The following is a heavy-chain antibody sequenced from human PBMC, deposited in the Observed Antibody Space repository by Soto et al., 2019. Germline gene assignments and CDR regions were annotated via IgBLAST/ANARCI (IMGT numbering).Heavy chain of an antibody. CDR2: IYYSGST. D-gene: IGHD2-15*01. CDR1: GGSISSGGYY. V-gene: IGHV4-31*03. Sequence: QVQLQESGPGLVKPSQTLSLTCTVSGGSISSGGYYWSWIRQHPAKGLEWIGFIYYSGSTYYNPSLKSRITISVDTSKNQFSLKLSSVTAADTAVYYCARVRGCGGGGCYNIDYWGQGTLVTVSS. CDR3: ARVRGCGGGGCYNIDY. J-gene: IGHJ4*02.